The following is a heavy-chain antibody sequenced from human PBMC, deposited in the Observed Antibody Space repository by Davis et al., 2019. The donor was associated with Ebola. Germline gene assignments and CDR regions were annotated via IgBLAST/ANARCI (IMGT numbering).Heavy chain of an antibody. J-gene: IGHJ5*02. CDR2: MNPNSGNT. CDR1: GYTFTSYG. V-gene: IGHV1-8*02. D-gene: IGHD1-26*01. CDR3: AREGSGSSPGWFDP. Sequence: ASVKVSCKASGYTFTSYGISWVRQAPGQGLEWMGWMNPNSGNTGYAQKFQGRVTMTRNTSISTAYMELSSLRSEDTAVYYCAREGSGSSPGWFDPWGQGTLVTVSS.